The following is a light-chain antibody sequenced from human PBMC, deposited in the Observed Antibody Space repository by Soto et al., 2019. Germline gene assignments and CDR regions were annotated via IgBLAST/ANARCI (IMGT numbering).Light chain of an antibody. J-gene: IGKJ4*01. CDR2: DAS. CDR1: QSVSSY. Sequence: EVVMTQSPATLSVSPGERVTLSCRASQSVSSYLAWYQQKPGQAPRLLIYDASNRATGIPARFSGSASGTDFTLTISSLEPEDFAVYYCQQLRNWPLTFGGGTGVDIK. CDR3: QQLRNWPLT. V-gene: IGKV3-11*01.